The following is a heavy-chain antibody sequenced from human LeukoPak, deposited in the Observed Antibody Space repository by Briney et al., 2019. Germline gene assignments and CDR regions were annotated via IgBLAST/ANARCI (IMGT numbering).Heavy chain of an antibody. J-gene: IGHJ1*01. V-gene: IGHV4-30-2*01. Sequence: SETLSLTCAVSGGSISSGGYSWSWIRQPPGKGLEWIGYIYHSGSTYYNPSLKSRVTISVDRSKNQFSLKLSSVTAADTAVYYCARNPLSGYFSTVTAEYFQHWGQGTLVTVSS. CDR3: ARNPLSGYFSTVTAEYFQH. CDR1: GGSISSGGYS. CDR2: IYHSGST. D-gene: IGHD4-17*01.